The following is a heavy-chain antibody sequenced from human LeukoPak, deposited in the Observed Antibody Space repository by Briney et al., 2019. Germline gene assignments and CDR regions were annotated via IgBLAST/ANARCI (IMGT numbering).Heavy chain of an antibody. Sequence: GSLRLSCAASGFTFSSYWMSWVRQPPGKGLEWIGEIYHSGSANYNPSLKTRVTMSVDKSKNQFSLILSSVTAADTAVYYCARDVGARLSGFWGQGTLVTVSS. J-gene: IGHJ4*02. CDR3: ARDVGARLSGF. CDR1: GFTFSSYW. D-gene: IGHD6-6*01. CDR2: IYHSGSA. V-gene: IGHV4-4*02.